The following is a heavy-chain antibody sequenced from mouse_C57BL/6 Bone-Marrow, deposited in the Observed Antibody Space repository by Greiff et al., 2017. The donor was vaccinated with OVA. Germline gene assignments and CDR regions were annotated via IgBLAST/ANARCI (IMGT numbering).Heavy chain of an antibody. CDR2: IYPGDGDT. CDR1: GYAFSSSW. V-gene: IGHV1-82*01. D-gene: IGHD1-1*01. J-gene: IGHJ1*03. CDR3: ARNDGSSDWYFDV. Sequence: VQLQQSGPELVKPGASVKISCKASGYAFSSSWMNWVKQRPGKGLEWIGRIYPGDGDTNYNGKFKGKATLTADNSSSTAYMQLSSLTSEDSAVYFCARNDGSSDWYFDVWGTGTTVTVSS.